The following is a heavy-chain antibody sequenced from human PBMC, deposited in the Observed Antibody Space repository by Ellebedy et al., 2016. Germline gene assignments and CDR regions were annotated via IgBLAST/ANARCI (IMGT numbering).Heavy chain of an antibody. D-gene: IGHD3-3*01. CDR2: ISSSSSYT. CDR3: AREEITIFGVVIPLGY. CDR1: GFTFSDYY. Sequence: GESLKISXAASGFTFSDYYMSWIRQAPGKGLEWVSYISSSSSYTNYADSVKGRFTISRDNAKNSLYLQMNSLRAEDTAVYYCAREEITIFGVVIPLGYWGQGTLVTVSS. J-gene: IGHJ4*02. V-gene: IGHV3-11*06.